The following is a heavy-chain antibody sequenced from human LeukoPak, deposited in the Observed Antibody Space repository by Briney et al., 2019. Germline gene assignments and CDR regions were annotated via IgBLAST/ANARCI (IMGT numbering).Heavy chain of an antibody. D-gene: IGHD3-10*01. V-gene: IGHV1-2*06. CDR3: ARGMVREGSRYHVYFDY. J-gene: IGHJ4*02. CDR2: INPNSGGT. Sequence: GASVKVSCKASGYTFTGYYMHWVRQAPGQGLEWMGRINPNSGGTNYAQKFQGRVTMTRDTSISTAYMELSRLRSDDTAVYNCARGMVREGSRYHVYFDYWGQGTLVTVSS. CDR1: GYTFTGYY.